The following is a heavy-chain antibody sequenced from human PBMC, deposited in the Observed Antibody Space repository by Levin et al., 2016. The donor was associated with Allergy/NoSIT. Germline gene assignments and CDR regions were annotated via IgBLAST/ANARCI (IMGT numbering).Heavy chain of an antibody. D-gene: IGHD6-19*01. CDR3: VRSHSSGFKNPGYFHL. Sequence: SETLSLTCTISGGFISSYYWSWIRQSPGRGLEWIGYFYYTGSTNYNPSLKSRVSISGDSSKSQFSLNMTSVTPADTAVYYCVRSHSSGFKNPGYFHLWGQGTLVTVSS. CDR2: FYYTGST. CDR1: GGFISSYY. V-gene: IGHV4-59*12. J-gene: IGHJ1*01.